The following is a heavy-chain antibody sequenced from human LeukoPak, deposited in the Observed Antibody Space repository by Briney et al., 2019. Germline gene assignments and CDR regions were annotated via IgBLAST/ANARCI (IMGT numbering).Heavy chain of an antibody. D-gene: IGHD1-26*01. J-gene: IGHJ4*02. CDR2: ISYDGSNK. CDR1: GFTFSSYG. V-gene: IGHV3-30*18. CDR3: AKEAALMVGVDYFDY. Sequence: GGSLRLSCAASGFTFSSYGMHWVRQGPGKGLGWVAVISYDGSNKYYADSEKVRFTISRYNYNTTLYLQMNSLRAEDTAVDYCAKEAALMVGVDYFDYWGQGTLVTVSS.